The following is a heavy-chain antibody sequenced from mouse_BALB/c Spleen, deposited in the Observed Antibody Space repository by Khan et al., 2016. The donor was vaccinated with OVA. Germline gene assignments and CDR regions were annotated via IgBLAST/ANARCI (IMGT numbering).Heavy chain of an antibody. J-gene: IGHJ4*01. CDR2: ISSGGHYT. V-gene: IGHV5-9-3*01. CDR1: GFTFSSYA. CDR3: ARSLVDYYAMDY. Sequence: EVELVESGGGVVKPGGSLKLSCSASGFTFSSYAMSWVRQTPEKRLEWVATISSGGHYTFYPDSVKGRFTISRDSAKNTMYLQMRSLRSEDMAMYYCARSLVDYYAMDYWGQGTSVTVSS. D-gene: IGHD2-2*01.